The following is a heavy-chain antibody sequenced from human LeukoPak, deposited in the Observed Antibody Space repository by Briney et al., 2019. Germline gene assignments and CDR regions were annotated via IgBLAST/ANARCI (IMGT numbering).Heavy chain of an antibody. CDR1: GFTFSNAW. Sequence: GGSLRLSCAASGFTFSNAWMSWVRQAPGKGLEWVGRIKSKTDGGTTDYAAPVKGRFTISRDDSKNTLYLQMNSLKTEDTAVYYCARDSSGWSVDYWGQGTLVTVSA. V-gene: IGHV3-15*01. J-gene: IGHJ4*02. D-gene: IGHD6-19*01. CDR2: IKSKTDGGTT. CDR3: ARDSSGWSVDY.